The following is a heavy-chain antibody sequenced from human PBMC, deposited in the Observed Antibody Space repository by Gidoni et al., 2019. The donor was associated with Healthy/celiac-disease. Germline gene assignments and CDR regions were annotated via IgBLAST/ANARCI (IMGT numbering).Heavy chain of an antibody. J-gene: IGHJ3*02. Sequence: EVQLLESGGGLVQPGGSLRLSCAASGFTFRSYAMSWVRQAPGKGLEWVSAISGSGGGTYYADSVKGRFTISRDNSKNTLYLQMNSLRAEDTAVYYCAKDLTTANFPRDAFDIWGQGTMVTVSS. V-gene: IGHV3-23*01. CDR3: AKDLTTANFPRDAFDI. D-gene: IGHD5-18*01. CDR2: ISGSGGGT. CDR1: GFTFRSYA.